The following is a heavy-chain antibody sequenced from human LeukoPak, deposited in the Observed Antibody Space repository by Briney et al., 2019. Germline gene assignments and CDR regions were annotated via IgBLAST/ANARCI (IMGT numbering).Heavy chain of an antibody. CDR3: ARYCTFRTCSGTKFDS. CDR2: VSNSGDYI. Sequence: GGSLRLSCAASGFSFSSYRMNWVRQAPGKGLEWVSSVSNSGDYIHYADSVKGRFTISRDNSKNSLYLQMNSLRAEDTAVYYCARYCTFRTCSGTKFDSWGPGTLVTVSS. D-gene: IGHD1-1*01. V-gene: IGHV3-21*06. J-gene: IGHJ4*02. CDR1: GFSFSSYR.